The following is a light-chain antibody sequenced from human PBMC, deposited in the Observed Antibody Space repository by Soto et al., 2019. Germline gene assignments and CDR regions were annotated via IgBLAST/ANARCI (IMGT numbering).Light chain of an antibody. CDR1: TSHIGGNT. CDR3: AAWDDSLNGSYV. Sequence: QAVVTQPPSASGTPGQRVTISCSGSTSHIGGNTVDWYQQLPGTAPKLLIYGNNQRPSGVPDRFSGSKSGTSASLAISGLQSDDEADYYCAAWDDSLNGSYVFGTGTKLTVL. V-gene: IGLV1-44*01. CDR2: GNN. J-gene: IGLJ1*01.